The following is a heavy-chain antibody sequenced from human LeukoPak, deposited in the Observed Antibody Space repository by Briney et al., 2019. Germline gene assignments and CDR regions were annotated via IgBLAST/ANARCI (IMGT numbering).Heavy chain of an antibody. D-gene: IGHD3-9*01. J-gene: IGHJ6*02. Sequence: ASVKVSCKASGYTFTSYGISWVRQAPGQGLEWMGWISAYKGNTNYAQKLQGRVTMTTDTSTSTAYMELRSLRSDDTAVYYCAREVLRYFDWLWTEDYYGMDVWGQGTTVTVSS. CDR3: AREVLRYFDWLWTEDYYGMDV. CDR2: ISAYKGNT. CDR1: GYTFTSYG. V-gene: IGHV1-18*01.